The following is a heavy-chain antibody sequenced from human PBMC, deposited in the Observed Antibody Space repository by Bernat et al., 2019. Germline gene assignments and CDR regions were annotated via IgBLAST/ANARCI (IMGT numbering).Heavy chain of an antibody. Sequence: EVQLVESGGGLVQPGRSLRLSCTASGFTFGDYAMSWVRQAPGKGLEWVGFIRSKAYGGTTEYAASVKGRFTISRDDSKSIAYLQMNSLKTEDTAVYYCTRESPGYDFWSGYYLNWFDPWGQGTLVTVSS. CDR1: GFTFGDYA. D-gene: IGHD3-3*01. CDR3: TRESPGYDFWSGYYLNWFDP. V-gene: IGHV3-49*04. CDR2: IRSKAYGGTT. J-gene: IGHJ5*02.